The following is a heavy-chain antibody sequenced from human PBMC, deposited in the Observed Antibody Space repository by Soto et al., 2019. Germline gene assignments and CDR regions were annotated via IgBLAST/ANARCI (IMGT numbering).Heavy chain of an antibody. CDR2: IYYSGST. J-gene: IGHJ5*02. V-gene: IGHV4-30-4*01. CDR3: ARDHSSGWYGWFDP. CDR1: GGSISSGDYY. Sequence: PSETLSLTCTVSGGSISSGDYYWSWIRQPPGKGLEWIGYIYYSGSTFYNPSLKNRVTISLDTSKIQFSLKLSSVTAADTAVYYCARDHSSGWYGWFDPWGQGTLVTVSS. D-gene: IGHD6-19*01.